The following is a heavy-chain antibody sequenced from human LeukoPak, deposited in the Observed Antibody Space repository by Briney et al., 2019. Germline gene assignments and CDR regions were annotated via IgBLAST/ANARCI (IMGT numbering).Heavy chain of an antibody. CDR3: ARAREAYYYDSSAQFSSAH. J-gene: IGHJ4*02. CDR1: GFTFSSYA. D-gene: IGHD3-22*01. V-gene: IGHV3-30*04. Sequence: PGRSLRLSCAASGFTFSSYAMHWVRQAPGKGLEWVAVISYDGSNKYYADSVKGRFTISRDNSKNTLYLQMNSLRAEDTAVYYCARAREAYYYDSSAQFSSAHWGQGTLVTVSS. CDR2: ISYDGSNK.